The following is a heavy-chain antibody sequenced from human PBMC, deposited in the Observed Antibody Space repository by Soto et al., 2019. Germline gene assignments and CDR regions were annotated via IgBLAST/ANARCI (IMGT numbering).Heavy chain of an antibody. CDR2: IYYSGST. V-gene: IGHV4-59*08. CDR1: GGSISSYY. CDR3: ARHGPYYYYYYYMDV. Sequence: SETLSLTCTVSGGSISSYYWSWIRQPPGKGLEWIGYIYYSGSTNYNPSLKSRVTISVDTSKNQFSLKLSSVTAADTAVYYCARHGPYYYYYYYMDVWGKGTTVTVSS. J-gene: IGHJ6*03.